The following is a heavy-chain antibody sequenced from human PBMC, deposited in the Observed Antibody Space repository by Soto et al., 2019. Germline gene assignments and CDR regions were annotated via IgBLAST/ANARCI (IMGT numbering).Heavy chain of an antibody. V-gene: IGHV3-53*01. D-gene: IGHD3-22*01. J-gene: IGHJ1*01. CDR3: ARDSDSSGEYFQH. Sequence: GGSLRLSCAASGFTVSSNYKSWVRQAPGKGLEWVSVIYSGGSTYYADSVKGRFTISRDNSKNTLYLQMNSLRAEDTAVYYCARDSDSSGEYFQHWGQGTLVTVSS. CDR2: IYSGGST. CDR1: GFTVSSNY.